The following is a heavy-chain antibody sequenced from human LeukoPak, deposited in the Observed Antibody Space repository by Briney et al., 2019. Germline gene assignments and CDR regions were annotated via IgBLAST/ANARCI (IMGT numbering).Heavy chain of an antibody. Sequence: GGSLRLSCAASGFTVSSNYMGWVRQAPGKGLEWVSVIYSGGSTYYADSVKGRFTISRDNSKNTLYLQMNSLRAEDTAVYYCATTVTTGDFDYWGQGTLVTVSS. D-gene: IGHD4-17*01. V-gene: IGHV3-53*01. CDR3: ATTVTTGDFDY. CDR1: GFTVSSNY. J-gene: IGHJ4*02. CDR2: IYSGGST.